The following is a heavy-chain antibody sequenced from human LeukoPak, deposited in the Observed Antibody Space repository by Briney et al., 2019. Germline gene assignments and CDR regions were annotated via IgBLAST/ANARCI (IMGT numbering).Heavy chain of an antibody. CDR2: IIPILGIA. Sequence: SVKVSCKASGGTFSSYAISWVRQAPGQGLEWMGRIIPILGIANYAQKFKGRVTITADKSTSTAYMELSSLRSEDTAVYYCARGLVGATHNWFDPWGQGTLVTVSS. V-gene: IGHV1-69*04. J-gene: IGHJ5*02. CDR3: ARGLVGATHNWFDP. CDR1: GGTFSSYA. D-gene: IGHD1-26*01.